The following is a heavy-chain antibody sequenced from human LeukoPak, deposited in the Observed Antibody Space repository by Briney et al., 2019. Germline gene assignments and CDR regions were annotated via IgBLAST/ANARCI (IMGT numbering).Heavy chain of an antibody. J-gene: IGHJ4*02. V-gene: IGHV1-8*03. CDR1: GYTFTGYY. D-gene: IGHD6-13*01. Sequence: ASVKVSCKASGYTFTGYYMHWVRQAPGQGLEWMGWMNPNSGNTGYAQKFQGRVTITRNTSISTAYMELSSLRSEDTAVYYCARGRRYSSSWYDYWGQGTLVTVSS. CDR3: ARGRRYSSSWYDY. CDR2: MNPNSGNT.